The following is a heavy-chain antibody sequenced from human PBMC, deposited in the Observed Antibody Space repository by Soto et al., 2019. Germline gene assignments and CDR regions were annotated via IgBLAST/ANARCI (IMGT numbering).Heavy chain of an antibody. D-gene: IGHD4-17*01. CDR3: AKDYGNHYWFDS. Sequence: EVQMVESGGGLVQPGRSLRLSCVVSGFRFEDYVMHCVRQRPGTGLQWISDISGSSGAIAYADSVEGRFTISRDHAKNAYYLQMTSLRDEGTALYLCAKDYGNHYWFDSWGQGTLVTVSS. CDR2: ISGSSGAI. J-gene: IGHJ5*01. CDR1: GFRFEDYV. V-gene: IGHV3-9*01.